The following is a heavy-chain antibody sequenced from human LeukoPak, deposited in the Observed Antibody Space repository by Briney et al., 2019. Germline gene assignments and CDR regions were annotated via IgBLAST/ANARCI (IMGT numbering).Heavy chain of an antibody. CDR3: ARQRRLELADY. J-gene: IGHJ4*02. D-gene: IGHD3-16*01. Sequence: PSETLSLTCTVSGGSISSSTYYWGWIRQPPGKGLEWIGSISYSGNIYYNPSLKSRVTISVDTSKNQFSLKLSSVTAADTAVYYCARQRRLELADYWGQGTLVTVSS. CDR1: GGSISSSTYY. V-gene: IGHV4-39*01. CDR2: ISYSGNI.